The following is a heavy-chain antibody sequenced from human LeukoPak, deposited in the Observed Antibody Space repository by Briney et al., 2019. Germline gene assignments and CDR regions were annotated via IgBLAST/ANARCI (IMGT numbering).Heavy chain of an antibody. D-gene: IGHD6-19*01. J-gene: IGHJ4*02. V-gene: IGHV3-66*01. CDR3: ASRPKAEQWLAVFDY. CDR2: IYSDDNT. CDR1: GFTNNH. Sequence: GGSLRLSCAASGFTNNHMNWVRQAPGKALEWVAAIYSDDNTYYADSVKGRFSISRDSSKNTVYLQMNNLRAEDTAVYCCASRPKAEQWLAVFDYWGQGTLVTVSS.